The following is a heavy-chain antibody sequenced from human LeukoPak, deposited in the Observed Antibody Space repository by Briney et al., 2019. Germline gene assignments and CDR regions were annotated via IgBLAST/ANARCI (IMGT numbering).Heavy chain of an antibody. V-gene: IGHV4-38-2*01. Sequence: SETLSLTCGVSGYSISSGYYWGWVRQPPGKGLEWIGFIYYSGTTNYNPSLQSRITISVDTSKNHFSLKLTSVTAADTAVYYCARLLDNDSSGYPDTFDVWGQGTMVTVSS. CDR3: ARLLDNDSSGYPDTFDV. CDR2: IYYSGTT. CDR1: GYSISSGYY. D-gene: IGHD3-22*01. J-gene: IGHJ3*01.